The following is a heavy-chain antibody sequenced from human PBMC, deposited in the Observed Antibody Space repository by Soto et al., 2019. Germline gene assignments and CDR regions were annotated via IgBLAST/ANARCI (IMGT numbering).Heavy chain of an antibody. CDR2: IIPIFGTA. J-gene: IGHJ4*02. Sequence: GASVKVSCKASGGTFSSYAISWVRQAPGQGLEWMGGIIPIFGTANYAQKFQGRVTITADESTSTAYMELSSLRYEDTAVYYCARDLSAYDSSGYSPGYFDYWGQGTLVTVSS. D-gene: IGHD3-22*01. CDR1: GGTFSSYA. V-gene: IGHV1-69*13. CDR3: ARDLSAYDSSGYSPGYFDY.